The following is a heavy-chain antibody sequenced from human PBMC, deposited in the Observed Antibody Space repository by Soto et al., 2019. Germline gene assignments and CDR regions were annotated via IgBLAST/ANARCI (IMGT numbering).Heavy chain of an antibody. Sequence: SETLSLTCTVSGGSVSSGSYYWSWIRQPPGKGLEWIGYIYYSGSTNYNPSLKSRVTISVDTSKNQFSLKLSSVTAADTAVYYCARLDNPYSQEAYYYYYGMDVWGQGTTVTVSS. J-gene: IGHJ6*02. CDR1: GGSVSSGSYY. V-gene: IGHV4-61*01. CDR2: IYYSGST. CDR3: ARLDNPYSQEAYYYYYGMDV. D-gene: IGHD6-13*01.